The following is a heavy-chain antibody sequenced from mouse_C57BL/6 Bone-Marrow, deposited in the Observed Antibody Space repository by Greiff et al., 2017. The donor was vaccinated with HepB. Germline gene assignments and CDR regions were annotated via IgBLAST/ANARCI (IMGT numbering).Heavy chain of an antibody. CDR2: IYPRSGNT. V-gene: IGHV1-81*01. J-gene: IGHJ4*01. CDR1: GYTFTSYG. CDR3: APYNYYAMDY. Sequence: QVQLKESGAELARPGASVKLSCKASGYTFTSYGISWVKQRTGQGLEWIGEIYPRSGNTYYNEKFKGKATLTADKSSRTAYMELRSLPSEDSAVYFCAPYNYYAMDYWAQGTSVTVSS. D-gene: IGHD2-12*01.